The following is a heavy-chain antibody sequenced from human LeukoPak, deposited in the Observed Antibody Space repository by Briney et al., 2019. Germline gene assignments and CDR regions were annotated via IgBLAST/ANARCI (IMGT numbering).Heavy chain of an antibody. J-gene: IGHJ4*02. Sequence: SETLSLTCTVSGGSISSGGYYWSWIRQHPGKGLEWIGYIYYSGSTYYNPSLKSRVTISVDTSKNQFSLKLNSVTPEDTAVYYCGRGLSGYVDHWGQGTLVTVSS. CDR3: GRGLSGYVDH. D-gene: IGHD1-26*01. V-gene: IGHV4-31*03. CDR2: IYYSGST. CDR1: GGSISSGGYY.